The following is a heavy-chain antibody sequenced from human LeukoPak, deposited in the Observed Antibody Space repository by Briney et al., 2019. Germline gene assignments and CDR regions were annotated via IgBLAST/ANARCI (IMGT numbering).Heavy chain of an antibody. Sequence: ASVKVSCKAYGYTLTNYYIHWVRQAPGRGLEWMGWINPNRPATNYAVKFKDRVIMTSDTSTDTAYMELNRLTSDDTAVYYCARWRYSNYFFDNWGQGTLVTVSS. CDR1: GYTLTNYY. CDR3: ARWRYSNYFFDN. V-gene: IGHV1-2*02. D-gene: IGHD4-11*01. CDR2: INPNRPAT. J-gene: IGHJ4*01.